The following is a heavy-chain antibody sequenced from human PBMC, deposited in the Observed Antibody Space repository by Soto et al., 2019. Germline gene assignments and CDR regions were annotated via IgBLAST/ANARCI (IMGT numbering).Heavy chain of an antibody. V-gene: IGHV4-59*01. Sequence: SETLSLTCTVSGGSISRYYWSWIRQPPGKGLEWIGYMYNTGSTVYNPSFKSRVTISVDTSKNQFSLKLNSVTAADTAIYYCARDLWGYCGTDCYPLDVWGQGTTVTVS. CDR1: GGSISRYY. D-gene: IGHD2-21*02. CDR3: ARDLWGYCGTDCYPLDV. CDR2: MYNTGST. J-gene: IGHJ6*02.